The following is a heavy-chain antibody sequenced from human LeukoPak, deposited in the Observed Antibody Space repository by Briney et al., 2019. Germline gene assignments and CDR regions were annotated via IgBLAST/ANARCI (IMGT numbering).Heavy chain of an antibody. CDR2: INPNSGGT. J-gene: IGHJ5*02. CDR3: ARDRDSGSYHTPSNWFDP. D-gene: IGHD1-26*01. Sequence: ASVKVSCKASGYTFTRYHMYWVRQAPGQGLEWMGWINPNSGGTNYAQKFQGRVTMTRDTSISTAYMELSRLRSDDTAVYYCARDRDSGSYHTPSNWFDPWGQGTLVTVSS. V-gene: IGHV1-2*02. CDR1: GYTFTRYH.